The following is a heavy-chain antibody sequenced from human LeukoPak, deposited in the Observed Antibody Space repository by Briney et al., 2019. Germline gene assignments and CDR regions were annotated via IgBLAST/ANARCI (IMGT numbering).Heavy chain of an antibody. Sequence: ASVKVSCKASGGTFSSYAISWVRQAPGQGLEWMGGIIPIFGTENYAQKFQGRVTITTDESTSTAYMELSSLRSEDTAVYYCARSGCSSTSCYGGGTDYWGQGTLVTVSS. CDR1: GGTFSSYA. V-gene: IGHV1-69*05. J-gene: IGHJ4*02. D-gene: IGHD2-2*01. CDR2: IIPIFGTE. CDR3: ARSGCSSTSCYGGGTDY.